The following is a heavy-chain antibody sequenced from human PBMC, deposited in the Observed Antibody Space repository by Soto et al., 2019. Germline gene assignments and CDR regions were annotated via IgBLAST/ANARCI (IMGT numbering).Heavy chain of an antibody. CDR2: IYYSGGT. V-gene: IGHV4-61*01. CDR1: GGSISSTSYY. Sequence: PSETLSLTCTVSGGSISSTSYYWNWIRQPPGKGLEWIGFIYYSGGTNYNPPLKSRVTISVDTSKNQFSLKLTSVTAADTAVYYCGRDPGYCSGGGCSSARGWFDPVGQGTL. J-gene: IGHJ5*01. D-gene: IGHD2-15*01. CDR3: GRDPGYCSGGGCSSARGWFDP.